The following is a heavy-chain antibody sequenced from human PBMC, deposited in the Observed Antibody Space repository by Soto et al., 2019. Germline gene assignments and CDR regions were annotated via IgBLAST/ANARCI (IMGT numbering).Heavy chain of an antibody. Sequence: ASVKVSCKASGYTFTGYYMHWVRQAPGQGLEWMGWINPNSGGTNYAQKFQGWVTMTRDTSISTAYMELSRLRSDDTAVYYCARGAYDYMWGSYYSGAFDIWGQGTMVTVSS. CDR2: INPNSGGT. D-gene: IGHD3-16*01. J-gene: IGHJ3*02. V-gene: IGHV1-2*04. CDR3: ARGAYDYMWGSYYSGAFDI. CDR1: GYTFTGYY.